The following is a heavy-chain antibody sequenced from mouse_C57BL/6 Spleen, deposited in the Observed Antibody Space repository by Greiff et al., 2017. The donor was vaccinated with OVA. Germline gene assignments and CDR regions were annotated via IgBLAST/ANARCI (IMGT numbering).Heavy chain of an antibody. CDR3: ARTLEGYCDY. D-gene: IGHD3-3*01. CDR1: GYTFTSYW. Sequence: QVQLQQPGAELVRPGSSVKLSCKASGYTFTSYWMHWVKQRPIQGLEWIGNIDPSDSETHYNQKFKDKATLTVDESSSTAYMQLSSLTSEDSAVYYCARTLEGYCDYWGQGTTLTVSS. V-gene: IGHV1-52*01. J-gene: IGHJ2*01. CDR2: IDPSDSET.